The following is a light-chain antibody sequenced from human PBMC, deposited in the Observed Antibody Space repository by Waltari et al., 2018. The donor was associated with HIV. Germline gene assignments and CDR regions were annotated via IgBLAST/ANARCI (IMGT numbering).Light chain of an antibody. CDR2: EVS. CDR1: SSDVGGYKY. J-gene: IGLJ2*01. Sequence: QSALTQPPSVSGSPGQSITISCTGTSSDVGGYKYVSWYQQHPGKAPRLMIYEVSNRPSGVSNRFSCSKSGDTASLPISGLQAEDEAAYYCSSYTSSNTLRFGGGTKLTVL. V-gene: IGLV2-14*01. CDR3: SSYTSSNTLR.